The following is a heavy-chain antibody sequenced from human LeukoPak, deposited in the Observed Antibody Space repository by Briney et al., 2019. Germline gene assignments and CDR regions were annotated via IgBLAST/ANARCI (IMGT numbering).Heavy chain of an antibody. CDR1: GGSISSGSYY. Sequence: SQTLSLTCTVSGGSISSGSYYWSWIRQPAGKGLEWIGRIYTSGSTNYNPSLKSRVTLSVDTSKNQFSLKLSSVTAADTAVYYCARDEPDYYDSSGYEPNDAFDIWGQGTMVTVSS. CDR2: IYTSGST. J-gene: IGHJ3*02. D-gene: IGHD3-22*01. CDR3: ARDEPDYYDSSGYEPNDAFDI. V-gene: IGHV4-61*02.